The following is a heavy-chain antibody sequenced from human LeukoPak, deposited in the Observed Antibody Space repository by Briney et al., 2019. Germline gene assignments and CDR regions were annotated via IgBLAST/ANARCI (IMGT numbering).Heavy chain of an antibody. CDR2: IYYSGST. J-gene: IGHJ5*02. Sequence: SETLSLTCTVSGGFISSSSYYWGWIRQPPGKGLEWIGSIYYSGSTYYNPSLKSRVTISVDTSKNQFSLKLSSVTAADTAVYYCARRGGSYEEVWFDPWGQGTLVTVSS. CDR1: GGFISSSSYY. CDR3: ARRGGSYEEVWFDP. D-gene: IGHD1-26*01. V-gene: IGHV4-39*01.